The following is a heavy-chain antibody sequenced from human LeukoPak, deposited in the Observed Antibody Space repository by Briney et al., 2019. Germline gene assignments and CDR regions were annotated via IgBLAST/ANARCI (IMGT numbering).Heavy chain of an antibody. CDR1: GFTFSSYS. V-gene: IGHV3-21*01. D-gene: IGHD3-9*01. CDR3: ARALNYDILTGYCDY. J-gene: IGHJ4*02. Sequence: GGSLRLSCAASGFTFSSYSMNWVRQAPGKGLEWVSSISSSSSYIYSADSVKGRFTISRDNAKNSLYLQMNSLRAEDTAVYYCARALNYDILTGYCDYWGQGTLVTVSS. CDR2: ISSSSSYI.